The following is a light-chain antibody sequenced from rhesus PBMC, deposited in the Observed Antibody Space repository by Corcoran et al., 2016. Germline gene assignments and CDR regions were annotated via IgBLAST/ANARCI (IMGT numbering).Light chain of an antibody. J-gene: IGKJ2*01. V-gene: IGKV4-1*01. CDR1: QSLLYSSNNKNF. CDR2: WAS. Sequence: DIVMTQSPDSLAVSLGARVTINCKSSQSLLYSSNNKNFLTWYPQKTGQAHKLLSYWASTRESRVPKRVSGSGSGTDFTLTISGLQAEDVAVYYCQQYYSTPYSFGQGTKVEIK. CDR3: QQYYSTPYS.